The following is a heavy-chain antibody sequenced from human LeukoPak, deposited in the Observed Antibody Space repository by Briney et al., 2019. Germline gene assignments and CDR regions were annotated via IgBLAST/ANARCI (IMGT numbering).Heavy chain of an antibody. CDR2: IWYDGGNR. V-gene: IGHV3-33*01. Sequence: PGRSLRLPCAASGFNFINYAMHWVRQAPGKGLEWVAVIWYDGGNRYYADSVKGRFTISRDTSEDTLFLQMNSLRAEDTAVYYCAREADCTDGSCYRGAFDIWGHGTMITVSS. CDR1: GFNFINYA. J-gene: IGHJ3*02. D-gene: IGHD2-15*01. CDR3: AREADCTDGSCYRGAFDI.